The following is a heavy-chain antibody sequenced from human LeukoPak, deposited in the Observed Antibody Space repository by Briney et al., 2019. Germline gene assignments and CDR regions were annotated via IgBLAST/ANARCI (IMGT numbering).Heavy chain of an antibody. D-gene: IGHD3-10*01. CDR1: GGSISSSNW. CDR2: IYHSGST. J-gene: IGHJ4*02. V-gene: IGHV4-4*02. CDR3: ARGVPGGSGSRPGWDY. Sequence: PSETLSLTCAVSGGSISSSNWWSWVRPPPGKGLEWIGEIYHSGSTNYNPSLKSRVTISVDKSKNQFSLKLSSVTAADTAVYYCARGVPGGSGSRPGWDYWGQGTLVTVSS.